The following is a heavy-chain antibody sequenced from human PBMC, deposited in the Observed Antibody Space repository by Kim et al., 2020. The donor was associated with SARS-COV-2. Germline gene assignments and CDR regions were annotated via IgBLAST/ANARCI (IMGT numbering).Heavy chain of an antibody. CDR3: AALDSVQVPGGI. Sequence: YVDSVKGRVTMSRDNDKNSLYLQMSSRRTEDTAIYYCAALDSVQVPGGIWGQGTLVTVSS. J-gene: IGHJ4*02. D-gene: IGHD3-10*01. V-gene: IGHV3-7*01.